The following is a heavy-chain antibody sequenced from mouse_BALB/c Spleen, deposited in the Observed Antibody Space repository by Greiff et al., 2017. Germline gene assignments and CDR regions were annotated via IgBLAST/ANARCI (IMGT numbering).Heavy chain of an antibody. J-gene: IGHJ2*01. Sequence: EVQVVESGAELVKPGASVKLSCTASGFNIKDTYMHWVKQRPEQGLEWIGRIDPANGNTKYDPKFQGKATITADTSSNTAYLQLSSLTSEDTAVYYCARWLPTPFDYWGQGTTLTVSS. V-gene: IGHV14-3*02. CDR3: ARWLPTPFDY. CDR1: GFNIKDTY. D-gene: IGHD2-2*01. CDR2: IDPANGNT.